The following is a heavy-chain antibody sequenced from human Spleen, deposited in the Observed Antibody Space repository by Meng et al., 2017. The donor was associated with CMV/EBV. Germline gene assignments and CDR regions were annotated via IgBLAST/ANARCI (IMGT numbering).Heavy chain of an antibody. CDR1: GDSFRNYM. Sequence: VGVSCKTSGDSFRNYMFNRVRQAPGKGLEWMRRIITSVNIVNFAPEFQSRVTIIADESTSTSYMDLGSLRSDDTAVYYCAQGASFDPWGQGTLVTVSS. CDR2: IITSVNIV. CDR3: AQGASFDP. J-gene: IGHJ5*02. V-gene: IGHV1-69*02. D-gene: IGHD3-16*01.